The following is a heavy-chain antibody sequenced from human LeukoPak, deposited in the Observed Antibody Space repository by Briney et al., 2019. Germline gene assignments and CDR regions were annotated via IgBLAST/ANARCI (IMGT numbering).Heavy chain of an antibody. D-gene: IGHD1-1*01. CDR1: GFSFRTYD. CDR3: AKDQPGAGFDL. CDR2: ISRSGGSI. Sequence: GGSLRLSCAASGFSFRTYDLSWVRQAPGKGLEWVSGISRSGGSIKYADSLKGRFTISRDNSKKTLYLQMNSLAAEDTAVYYCAKDQPGAGFDLWGQGTLVTVAS. V-gene: IGHV3-23*01. J-gene: IGHJ5*02.